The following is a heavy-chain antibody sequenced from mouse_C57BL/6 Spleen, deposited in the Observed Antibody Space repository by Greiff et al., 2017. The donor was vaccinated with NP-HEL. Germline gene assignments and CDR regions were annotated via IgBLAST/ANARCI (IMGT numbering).Heavy chain of an antibody. CDR1: GYSITSGYY. V-gene: IGHV3-6*01. J-gene: IGHJ4*01. CDR3: ARDLGLYSHYVGAMDY. D-gene: IGHD2-5*01. CDR2: ISYDGSN. Sequence: EVQLQESGPGLVKPSQSLSLTCSVTGYSITSGYYWNWIRQFPGNKLEWMGYISYDGSNNYNPSLKNRISITRDTSKNQFFLKLNSVTTEDTATYYCARDLGLYSHYVGAMDYWGQGTSFTVSS.